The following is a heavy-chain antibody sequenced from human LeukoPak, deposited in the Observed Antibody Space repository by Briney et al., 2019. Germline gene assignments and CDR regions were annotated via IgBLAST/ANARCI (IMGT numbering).Heavy chain of an antibody. D-gene: IGHD1-26*01. Sequence: PSETLSLTCTVSSGSISSGSYCWSWIRQPAGKGLEWIGHIHSSGSTNYNPSLKSRLTISLDTSKKQFSLKLSSVTAADTAVYYCAKGGRTWFDPWGQGTLVTVSS. CDR3: AKGGRTWFDP. J-gene: IGHJ5*02. CDR2: IHSSGST. CDR1: SGSISSGSYC. V-gene: IGHV4-61*10.